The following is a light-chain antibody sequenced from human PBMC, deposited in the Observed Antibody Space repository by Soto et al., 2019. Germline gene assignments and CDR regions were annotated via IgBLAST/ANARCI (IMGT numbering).Light chain of an antibody. V-gene: IGKV3-20*01. Sequence: EIVLTQSPGTLSLSPGERATLSCRASQIVTSSYLAWYQLKPGQAPRLLLYAASMRPPGIPDRFSGSGSGTDFTLTISGLQPEDFATYYCLQERGYPRTFGQGTKGGYQ. J-gene: IGKJ1*01. CDR2: AAS. CDR1: QIVTSSY. CDR3: LQERGYPRT.